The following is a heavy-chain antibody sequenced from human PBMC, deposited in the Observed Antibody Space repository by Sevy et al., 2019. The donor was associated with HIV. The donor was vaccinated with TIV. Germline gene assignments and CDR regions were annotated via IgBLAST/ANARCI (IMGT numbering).Heavy chain of an antibody. V-gene: IGHV3-11*06. CDR2: ISSLSSYT. CDR1: GFTFSNYY. CDR3: AGGSGRYNDAFDI. Sequence: GGSLRLSCAASGFTFSNYYMSWIRQAPGKGLEWVSYISSLSSYTNFADSVKGRFTISRDNAKNSLCLQMKSLRAEDTAVYYCAGGSGRYNDAFDIWGQGTMVTVSS. J-gene: IGHJ3*02. D-gene: IGHD1-26*01.